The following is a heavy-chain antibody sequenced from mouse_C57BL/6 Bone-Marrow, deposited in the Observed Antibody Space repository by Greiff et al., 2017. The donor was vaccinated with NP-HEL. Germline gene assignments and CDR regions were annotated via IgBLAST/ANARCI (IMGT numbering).Heavy chain of an antibody. CDR1: GYSITSGYD. CDR2: ISYSGST. J-gene: IGHJ2*01. CDR3: ARGAITTDYFDY. Sequence: EVQGVESGPGMVKPSQSLSLTCTVTGYSITSGYDWHWIRHFPGNKLEWMGYISYSGSTNYNPSLKSRISITHDTSKNHFFLKLNSVTTEDTATYYCARGAITTDYFDYWGQGTTLTVSS. D-gene: IGHD1-1*01. V-gene: IGHV3-1*01.